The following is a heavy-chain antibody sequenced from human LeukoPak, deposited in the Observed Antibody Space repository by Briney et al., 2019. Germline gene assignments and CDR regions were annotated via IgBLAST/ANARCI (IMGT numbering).Heavy chain of an antibody. D-gene: IGHD2-2*02. CDR3: ARGRRRVVPAAIRRGGYNWFDP. V-gene: IGHV1-8*01. Sequence: AAVKVSCKASGYTFTSYDINWVRQATGQGLEWMGWMNPISGNTGYAQKFQGRVTMTRNTSISTAYMELSSLRSEDTAVYYCARGRRRVVPAAIRRGGYNWFDPWGQGTLVTVSS. CDR2: MNPISGNT. J-gene: IGHJ5*02. CDR1: GYTFTSYD.